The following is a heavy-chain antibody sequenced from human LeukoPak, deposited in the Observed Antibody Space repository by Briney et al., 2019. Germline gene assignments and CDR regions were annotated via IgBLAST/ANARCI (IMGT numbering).Heavy chain of an antibody. J-gene: IGHJ6*04. CDR2: IYHSGST. D-gene: IGHD6-13*01. CDR1: GGSISSSNW. V-gene: IGHV4-4*02. Sequence: PSGTLSLTCAVSGGSISSSNWWSWVRQPPGKGLEWIGEIYHSGSTNYNPSLKSRVTISVDKSKNQFSLKLSSVTAAGTAVYYCARVVRQQLPHKLDYYYGMDVWGKGTTVTVSS. CDR3: ARVVRQQLPHKLDYYYGMDV.